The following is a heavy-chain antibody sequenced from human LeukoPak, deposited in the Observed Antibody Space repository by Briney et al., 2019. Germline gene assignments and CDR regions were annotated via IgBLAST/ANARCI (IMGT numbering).Heavy chain of an antibody. Sequence: PSETLSLTCTVSGGSISSSSYYWGWIRQPPGKGLGWVGSIYYSGSTYYNPSLKSRVTISVDTSKNQFSLKLSSVTAADTAVYYCARDHFGMDVWGKGTTVTVSS. CDR2: IYYSGST. CDR3: ARDHFGMDV. CDR1: GGSISSSSYY. V-gene: IGHV4-39*02. J-gene: IGHJ6*04.